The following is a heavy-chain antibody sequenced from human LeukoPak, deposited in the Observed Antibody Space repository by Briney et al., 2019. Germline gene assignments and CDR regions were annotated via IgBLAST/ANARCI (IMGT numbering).Heavy chain of an antibody. J-gene: IGHJ5*02. CDR2: IYYSGST. D-gene: IGHD6-13*01. CDR1: GGSISSGGYY. Sequence: SQTLPLTCTVSGGSISSGGYYWSWLRQHPGKGLEWIGYIYYSGSTYYNPSLKSRVTISVDTSKNQFSLKLSSVTAADTAVYYCASYSSSWYWFDPWGQGTLVTVSS. CDR3: ASYSSSWYWFDP. V-gene: IGHV4-31*03.